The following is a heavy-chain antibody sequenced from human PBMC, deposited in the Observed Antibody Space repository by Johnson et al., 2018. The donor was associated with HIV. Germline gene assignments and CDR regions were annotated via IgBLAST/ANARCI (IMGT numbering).Heavy chain of an antibody. CDR2: INSDGRST. Sequence: EKLVESGGDLVQPGGSLRLSCVGSGIAFSTNWMHWVRQAPGKGLVWVSRINSDGRSTSYADSVKGRFTISRDNAKNTLYLHMDNLGAEDTAVYYCTRVQLLEDDVFNVWGQGTMVTVSS. J-gene: IGHJ3*01. V-gene: IGHV3-74*01. CDR3: TRVQLLEDDVFNV. D-gene: IGHD3-10*01. CDR1: GIAFSTNW.